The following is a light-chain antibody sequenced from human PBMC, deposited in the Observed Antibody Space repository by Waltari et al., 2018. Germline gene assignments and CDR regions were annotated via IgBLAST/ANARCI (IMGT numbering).Light chain of an antibody. J-gene: IGKJ1*01. Sequence: DIHMTQSPSSLTASVGDRVTVTCRASQGIDKELSWYQQKPSKGPILRINGASTLQTVVSSRFSGSGSATDFPLTISSLQPDDAATYYYQQDHTPPLTFGQGTKVEIK. CDR3: QQDHTPPLT. CDR2: GAS. V-gene: IGKV1-27*01. CDR1: QGIDKE.